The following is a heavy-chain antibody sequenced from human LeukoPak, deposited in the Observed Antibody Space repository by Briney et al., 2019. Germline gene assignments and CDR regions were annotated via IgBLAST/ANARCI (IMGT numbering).Heavy chain of an antibody. J-gene: IGHJ4*02. CDR1: GFTFNSFA. V-gene: IGHV3-23*01. CDR3: ANTHDYGDY. CDR2: IDESGAGT. D-gene: IGHD4-17*01. Sequence: GGSLRLSCAASGFTFNSFAMSWVRQAPGKGLEWVSGIDESGAGTFYADSVKGRFTISRDNSKNTLFLQMNSLRVEDTAVYYCANTHDYGDYWGQGTLVTVCS.